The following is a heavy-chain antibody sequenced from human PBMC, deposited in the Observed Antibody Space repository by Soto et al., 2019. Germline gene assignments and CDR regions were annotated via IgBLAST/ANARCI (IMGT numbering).Heavy chain of an antibody. CDR1: GFSFSSYS. CDR2: ISSSSSYI. CDR3: ERGGTGGYCTNGVCYCQYYYGMDV. Sequence: GSLRLSSAYPGFSFSSYSMKSVRQTPGKGLEWVSSISSSSSYIYYADSEKGRFTISRDNAKNSRYLQMNSLRAEDKAVYYCERGGTGGYCTNGVCYCQYYYGMDVWGQGTTVTVSS. V-gene: IGHV3-21*01. J-gene: IGHJ6*02. D-gene: IGHD2-8*01.